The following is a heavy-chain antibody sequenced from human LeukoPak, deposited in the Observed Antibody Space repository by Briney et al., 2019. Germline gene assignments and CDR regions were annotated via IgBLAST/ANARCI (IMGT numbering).Heavy chain of an antibody. CDR1: GDSLFTNGVA. CDR3: ARGKYTSFDT. J-gene: IGHJ4*02. D-gene: IGHD2-2*01. V-gene: IGHV6-1*01. CDR2: TYYRSKWSF. Sequence: SQTLSLTCDISGDSLFTNGVAWNWIRQSPSRGLEWLGRTYYRSKWSFEYALSVESRITINADTSKSQFSLQLGSVTPEDTGVYYCARGKYTSFDTWGQGTLVTVSS.